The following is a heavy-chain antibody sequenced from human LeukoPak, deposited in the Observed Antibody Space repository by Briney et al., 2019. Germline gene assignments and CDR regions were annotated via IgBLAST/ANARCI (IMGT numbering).Heavy chain of an antibody. J-gene: IGHJ4*02. CDR3: ARVYSGYDLPGSLANYYFDY. CDR2: FYSGGST. Sequence: SETLSLTCTVSGGSISSYYWSWIRQPAEKGLEWIGRFYSGGSTDYNPSLKSRVTMSVDTSKDQFSLKLSSVTAADTAVYYCARVYSGYDLPGSLANYYFDYWGQGTLVTVSP. CDR1: GGSISSYY. V-gene: IGHV4-4*07. D-gene: IGHD5-12*01.